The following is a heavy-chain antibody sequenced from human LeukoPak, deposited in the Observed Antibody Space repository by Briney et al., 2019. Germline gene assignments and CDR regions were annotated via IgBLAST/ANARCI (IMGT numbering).Heavy chain of an antibody. CDR2: ISGSGGST. J-gene: IGHJ3*02. CDR3: AKDSSSSFDAFDI. CDR1: GFTFSSYA. V-gene: IGHV3-23*01. D-gene: IGHD6-6*01. Sequence: PGGSLRLSCAASGFTFSSYAMSWVRQAPGKGLEWVSAISGSGGSTYYADSVKGRLTISRDNSKNTLYLQMNSLRAEDTAVYYCAKDSSSSFDAFDIWGQGTMVTVSS.